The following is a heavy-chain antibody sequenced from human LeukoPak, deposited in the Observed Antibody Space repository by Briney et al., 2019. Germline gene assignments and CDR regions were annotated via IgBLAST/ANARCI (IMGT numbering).Heavy chain of an antibody. CDR3: AKRSAESSGWFTD. CDR2: TSGSGGYT. V-gene: IGHV3-23*01. Sequence: PGGSLRLSCAASGFTFSIDAMSWVRQAPGRGLEWVSATSGSGGYTYYADSVKGRFTISRYNSKNTLYLQMNSLRAEDTAVYYWAKRSAESSGWFTDWGQGTLVTVSS. CDR1: GFTFSIDA. D-gene: IGHD6-19*01. J-gene: IGHJ4*02.